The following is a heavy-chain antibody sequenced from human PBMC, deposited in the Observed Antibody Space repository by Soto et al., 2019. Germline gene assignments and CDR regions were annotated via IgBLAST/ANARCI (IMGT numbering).Heavy chain of an antibody. CDR1: GFTFSAYS. J-gene: IGHJ5*01. CDR3: ARGASTDSSTWFDY. D-gene: IGHD3-22*01. V-gene: IGHV3-21*01. CDR2: ISSTGTYI. Sequence: EVQLVESGGGLVKPGGSLRVSCAASGFTFSAYSLNWVRQAPGKGLEWVASISSTGTYIYYADSVEGRFTISRDNAKNSRHLQMASLRAEDTAVYYCARGASTDSSTWFDYWGQGTLVIVSS.